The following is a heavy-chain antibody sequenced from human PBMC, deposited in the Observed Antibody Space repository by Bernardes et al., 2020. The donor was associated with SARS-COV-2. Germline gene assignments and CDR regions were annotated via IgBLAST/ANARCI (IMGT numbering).Heavy chain of an antibody. CDR3: AKDLFWWSAADF. CDR2: IKEDGSEK. J-gene: IGHJ4*02. CDR1: GFTFSNYW. V-gene: IGHV3-7*03. D-gene: IGHD2-21*01. Sequence: GGSLRLSCTTSGFTFSNYWMKWVRQAPGKGLEWVANIKEDGSEKYYVESVKGRFTISRDNAKNSLYLQMNSLRVEDTAVYYCAKDLFWWSAADFWGQGALVTVSS.